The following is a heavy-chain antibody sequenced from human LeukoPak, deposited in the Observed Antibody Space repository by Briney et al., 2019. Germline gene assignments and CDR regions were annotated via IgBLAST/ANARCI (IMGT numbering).Heavy chain of an antibody. D-gene: IGHD3-16*01. CDR1: GGSIGSYY. Sequence: PSETLSLTCTVSGGSIGSYYWSWIRQPPGKGLEWIGYIYYSGSTNYNPSLKSRVTISVDTSKNQFSLKLSSVTAADTAVYYCARGTPITFGGVMDYWGQGTLVTVSS. J-gene: IGHJ4*02. CDR3: ARGTPITFGGVMDY. V-gene: IGHV4-59*08. CDR2: IYYSGST.